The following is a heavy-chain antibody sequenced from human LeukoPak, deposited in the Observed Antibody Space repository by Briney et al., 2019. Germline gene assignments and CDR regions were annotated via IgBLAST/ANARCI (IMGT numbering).Heavy chain of an antibody. Sequence: QTGGSLRLSCEAAGFTFSTHWMTCGRQAPGQGLEWEANISPDGDDTYYGDSVRGRFTITRDNAKKSVFLQMNSLRVEETAVYHCVKWGEEASMEDWGQGTLVTVSS. D-gene: IGHD2/OR15-2a*01. J-gene: IGHJ4*02. CDR3: VKWGEEASMED. V-gene: IGHV3-7*01. CDR2: ISPDGDDT. CDR1: GFTFSTHW.